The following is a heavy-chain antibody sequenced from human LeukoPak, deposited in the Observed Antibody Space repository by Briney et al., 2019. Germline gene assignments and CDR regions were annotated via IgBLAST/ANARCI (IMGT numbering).Heavy chain of an antibody. CDR2: ISSSSSTI. D-gene: IGHD3-16*01. J-gene: IGHJ4*02. CDR3: ARFRRGSYFDY. Sequence: GGSLRLSCAASGFTFSSYSMNWVRQAPGKGLEWVSYISSSSSTIYYADSVKGRFTISRDNAKNSLYLQMNSLGAEDTAVYYCARFRRGSYFDYWGQGTLVTVSS. V-gene: IGHV3-48*04. CDR1: GFTFSSYS.